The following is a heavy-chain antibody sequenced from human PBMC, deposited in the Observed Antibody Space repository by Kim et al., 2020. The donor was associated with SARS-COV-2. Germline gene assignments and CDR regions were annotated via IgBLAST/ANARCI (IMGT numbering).Heavy chain of an antibody. CDR3: ARSGGQYGSGSYDWFDP. J-gene: IGHJ5*02. V-gene: IGHV4-59*13. Sequence: SETLSLTCTVSGGSISSYYWSWIRQPPGKGLEWIGYIYYSGSTNYNPSLKSRVTISVDTSKNQFSLKLSSVTAADTAVYYCARSGGQYGSGSYDWFDPWGQGTLVTVSS. CDR1: GGSISSYY. D-gene: IGHD3-10*01. CDR2: IYYSGST.